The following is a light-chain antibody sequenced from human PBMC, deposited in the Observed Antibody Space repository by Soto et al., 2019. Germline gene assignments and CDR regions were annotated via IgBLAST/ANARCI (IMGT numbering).Light chain of an antibody. CDR2: DVS. CDR1: SSDVGGYNY. J-gene: IGLJ1*01. Sequence: QSVLTQPASVSGSPGQSITISCTGTSSDVGGYNYVSWYQHHTGKAPKLMIYDVSNRPSGVSNRFSGSKSGNTASLIISGRQAEDEADYYCSSYTSSSTLSTYVFGTGTKLTVL. CDR3: SSYTSSSTLSTYV. V-gene: IGLV2-14*03.